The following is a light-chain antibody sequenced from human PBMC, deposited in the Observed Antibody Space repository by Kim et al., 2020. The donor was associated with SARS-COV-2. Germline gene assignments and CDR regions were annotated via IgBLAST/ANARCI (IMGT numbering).Light chain of an antibody. Sequence: EIMLTQSPATLSLSAGGRATLYCRASQSVSSYLAWYQQKPGQAPRLLIYAASNRATGIPARFSGSGSGTDFTLTISSLEPEDFAVYYCQQQSNRSPRTFGGGTKVDIK. CDR2: AAS. CDR3: QQQSNRSPRT. J-gene: IGKJ4*02. CDR1: QSVSSY. V-gene: IGKV3-11*01.